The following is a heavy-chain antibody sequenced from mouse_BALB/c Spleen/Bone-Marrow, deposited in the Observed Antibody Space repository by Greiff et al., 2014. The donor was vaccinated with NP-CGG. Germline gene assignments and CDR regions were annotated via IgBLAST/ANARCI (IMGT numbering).Heavy chain of an antibody. CDR2: ISGGGSYT. V-gene: IGHV5-9-2*01. CDR1: GFSFNSYG. D-gene: IGHD2-4*01. J-gene: IGHJ3*01. Sequence: DVKLVESGGGLVKSGWSLKLSCAASGFSFNSYGMSWVRQTPEKRLEWVATISGGGSYTFYPDSVKGRFTISRDNAKNNLYLQLSSLRSEDTALYYCARHAYYDQTEVSFVYWGQGTLVTVSA. CDR3: ARHAYYDQTEVSFVY.